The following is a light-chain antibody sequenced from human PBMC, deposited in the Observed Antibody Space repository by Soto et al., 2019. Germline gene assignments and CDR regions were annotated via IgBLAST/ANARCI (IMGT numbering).Light chain of an antibody. CDR1: SSDVGSYDR. J-gene: IGLJ2*01. CDR2: EVS. V-gene: IGLV2-18*02. CDR3: ASYTTSSAFVV. Sequence: QSVLTQPPSVSASPGQSVTISCTGTSSDVGSYDRVSWYQQPPCTAPKLMIYEVSNRPSGVPDRFSGSESGNTASLTISGLQAEDEADYFCASYTTSSAFVVFGGGTKLTVL.